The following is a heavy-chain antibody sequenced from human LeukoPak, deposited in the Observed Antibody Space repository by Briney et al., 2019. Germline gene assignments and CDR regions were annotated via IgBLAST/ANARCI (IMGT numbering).Heavy chain of an antibody. J-gene: IGHJ5*02. D-gene: IGHD1-26*01. CDR2: TSGGGSAV. V-gene: IGHV3-48*04. CDR3: ARWERALYT. CDR1: GFTFSSYA. Sequence: PGGSLRLSCAASGFTFSSYAMSWVRQAPGKGLECISYTSGGGSAVYCADSVKGRFTISRDNAKNPLYLEMNSLTVEDTGVYYCARWERALYTWGQGTLVTVFS.